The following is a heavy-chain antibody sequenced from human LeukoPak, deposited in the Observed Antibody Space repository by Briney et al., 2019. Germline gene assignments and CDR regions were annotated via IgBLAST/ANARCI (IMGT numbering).Heavy chain of an antibody. CDR1: GYSISSGYY. V-gene: IGHV4-38-2*02. CDR2: IYDSGST. D-gene: IGHD3-10*01. J-gene: IGHJ4*02. CDR3: AKSFSGTYPDLDY. Sequence: SETLSLTCTVSGYSISSGYYWGWIRQPPGKGPEWIGYIYDSGSTNYNPSLRSRVTISVDTSKNQISLNLTSVTAADTAVYYCAKSFSGTYPDLDYWGQGTLVTVSS.